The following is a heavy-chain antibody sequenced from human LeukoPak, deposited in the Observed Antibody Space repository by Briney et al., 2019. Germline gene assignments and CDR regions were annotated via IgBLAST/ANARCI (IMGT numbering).Heavy chain of an antibody. CDR2: IKSSGGST. V-gene: IGHV1-46*01. J-gene: IGHJ4*02. Sequence: GASVNVSSTAYGFTLTRYSMPWVRHATGQGLGWRGIIKSSGGSTSYAQKFQGRVTMTRDMSTSTVYMELSSLRSEDTAVYYCATSYCSSTSCYSSLFDYWGQGTLVTVSS. CDR1: GFTLTRYS. CDR3: ATSYCSSTSCYSSLFDY. D-gene: IGHD2-2*01.